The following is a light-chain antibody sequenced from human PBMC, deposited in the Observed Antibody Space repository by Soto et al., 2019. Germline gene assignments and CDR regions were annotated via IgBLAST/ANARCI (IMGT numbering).Light chain of an antibody. CDR3: SSYASSSTVI. CDR2: DVS. CDR1: SSDVGAYNY. Sequence: QSVLTQPASVSGSPGQSITISCTGTSSDVGAYNYVSWYQQHPVKAPKLMIYDVSSRPSGISNRFSGSKSGNTASLTISGVQAEDEADYYCSSYASSSTVIFGGGTKLPVL. J-gene: IGLJ2*01. V-gene: IGLV2-14*01.